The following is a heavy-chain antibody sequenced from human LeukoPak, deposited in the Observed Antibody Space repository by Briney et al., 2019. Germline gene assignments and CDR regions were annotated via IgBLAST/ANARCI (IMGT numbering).Heavy chain of an antibody. Sequence: SETLSLTCTVSGGSISSGGYYWSWIRQHPGKGLEWIGYIYYSGSTYYNPSLKSRVTISVDTSKNQFSLKLSSVTAADTAVYYCARDEGAYDFWSGYYRHVGYYFDYWGQGTLVTVSS. V-gene: IGHV4-31*03. CDR1: GGSISSGGYY. D-gene: IGHD3-3*01. CDR3: ARDEGAYDFWSGYYRHVGYYFDY. J-gene: IGHJ4*02. CDR2: IYYSGST.